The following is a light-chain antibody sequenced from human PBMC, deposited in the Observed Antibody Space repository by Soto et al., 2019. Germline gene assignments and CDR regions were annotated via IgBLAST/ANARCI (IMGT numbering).Light chain of an antibody. J-gene: IGLJ1*01. CDR1: SSDVGGYNY. CDR2: DVS. V-gene: IGLV2-11*01. Sequence: QSVLTQPRSVSGSPGQSVTISCTGTSSDVGGYNYVSWYQQHPGKAPKVMIYDVSERPSGVPDRFSGSKSGNTASLTISGLQAEDEADYYCCSYAGSPRYVLGTGTNSPS. CDR3: CSYAGSPRYV.